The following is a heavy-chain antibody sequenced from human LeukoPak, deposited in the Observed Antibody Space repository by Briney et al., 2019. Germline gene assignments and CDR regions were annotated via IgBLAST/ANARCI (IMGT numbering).Heavy chain of an antibody. Sequence: GGSLRLSCAASGFTFSDYNMRWIRQAPGKGLEWVSSISRSGSTKYYADSVKGRFTISRDNAKNSLFLQMNSLRAEDTAVYYCGRDPYYDALDYWGQGTLVTVSS. CDR1: GFTFSDYN. CDR2: ISRSGSTK. J-gene: IGHJ4*02. D-gene: IGHD3-16*01. CDR3: GRDPYYDALDY. V-gene: IGHV3-11*04.